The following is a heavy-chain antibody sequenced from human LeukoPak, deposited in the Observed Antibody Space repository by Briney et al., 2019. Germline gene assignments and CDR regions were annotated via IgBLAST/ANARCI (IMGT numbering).Heavy chain of an antibody. CDR3: ARLAPAARPGNYYYYMDV. Sequence: GGSLRLSCAAPGFTFSSYSMNWVRQAPGKGLEWVSSISSSSSYIYYADSVKGRFTISRDNAKNSLYLQMNSLRAEDTAVYYCARLAPAARPGNYYYYMDVWGKGTTVTVSS. J-gene: IGHJ6*03. D-gene: IGHD6-6*01. CDR2: ISSSSSYI. CDR1: GFTFSSYS. V-gene: IGHV3-21*01.